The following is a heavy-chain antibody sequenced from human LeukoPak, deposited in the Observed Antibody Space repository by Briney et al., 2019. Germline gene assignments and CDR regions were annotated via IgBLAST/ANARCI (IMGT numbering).Heavy chain of an antibody. V-gene: IGHV1-69*13. CDR1: GGTFSSYA. D-gene: IGHD3-10*01. CDR2: IIPIFGTA. J-gene: IGHJ4*02. Sequence: SVKVSCKASGGTFSSYAISWVRQAPGQGLEWMGGIIPIFGTANYAQKFQGRVTITADESTSTAYMELSSLRSEDTAVYYCAINPHYGSGSCYNSHFDYWGQGTLVTVSS. CDR3: AINPHYGSGSCYNSHFDY.